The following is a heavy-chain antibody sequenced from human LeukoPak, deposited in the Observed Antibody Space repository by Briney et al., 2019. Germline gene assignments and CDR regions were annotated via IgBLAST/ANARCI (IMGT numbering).Heavy chain of an antibody. CDR3: ARDEGGTFDY. CDR1: GGPISSYY. Sequence: SETLSLTCTVSGGPISSYYWSWIRQPPGKGLEWIGYIYYSGSTNYNPSLKSRVTISVDTSKNQFSLKLSSLTAADTAVYYCARDEGGTFDYWGQGTLVTVSS. CDR2: IYYSGST. J-gene: IGHJ4*02. V-gene: IGHV4-59*01. D-gene: IGHD3-16*01.